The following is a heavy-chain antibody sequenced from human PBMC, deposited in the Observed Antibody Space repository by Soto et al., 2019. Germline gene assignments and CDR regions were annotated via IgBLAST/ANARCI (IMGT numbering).Heavy chain of an antibody. CDR2: IWYDGSNK. D-gene: IGHD3-10*01. Sequence: VQLVESGGVVVQPGGSLRLSCAASGFTFSSYGMHWVRQAPGKGLEWVAVIWYDGSNKYYADSVKGRFTISRDNSKNTLYLQMNSLRAEDTAVYYCARDIWRFGELFPRLDYWGQGTLVTVSS. V-gene: IGHV3-33*08. CDR3: ARDIWRFGELFPRLDY. J-gene: IGHJ4*02. CDR1: GFTFSSYG.